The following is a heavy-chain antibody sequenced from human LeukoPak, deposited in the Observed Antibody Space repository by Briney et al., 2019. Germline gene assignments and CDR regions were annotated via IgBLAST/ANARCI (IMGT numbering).Heavy chain of an antibody. Sequence: PGGSLRLSCAGSGFTFSRYAMSWVRHVPGKGLEWVSAISGSGGETFSTDSVKGRFTLARDNSKNSLYLQMNNLRAEDTAVYYCAKDRFGSGGPNWFGPWGQGTLVTVSS. CDR1: GFTFSRYA. J-gene: IGHJ5*02. CDR3: AKDRFGSGGPNWFGP. V-gene: IGHV3-23*01. CDR2: ISGSGGET. D-gene: IGHD3-10*01.